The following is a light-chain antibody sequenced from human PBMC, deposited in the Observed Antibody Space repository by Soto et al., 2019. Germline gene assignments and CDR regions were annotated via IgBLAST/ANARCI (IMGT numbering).Light chain of an antibody. CDR1: SSDVGNYKY. Sequence: QSALTQSPSASGSPGQSVTISCTGTSSDVGNYKYVSWYQQHPGKAPNLMIYEVSKRPSGVPERFSGSKSGNTASLTVSGLQVEDEDDYYCSSYAGSNLWVFGGGTKLTVL. V-gene: IGLV2-8*01. CDR2: EVS. CDR3: SSYAGSNLWV. J-gene: IGLJ3*02.